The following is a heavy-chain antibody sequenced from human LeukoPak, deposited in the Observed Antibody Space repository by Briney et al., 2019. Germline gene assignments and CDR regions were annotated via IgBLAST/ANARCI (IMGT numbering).Heavy chain of an antibody. CDR2: INRRGST. V-gene: IGHV4-34*01. CDR3: ARAAPFNLVVVAYPSLGWFDP. J-gene: IGHJ5*02. D-gene: IGHD2-15*01. Sequence: PSDTLSLTCAVCGDSFSGYYGSWLRHPPGKGLEWIGEINRRGSTNYNPSLKSRVTISVETSKNQCSLKLSPVTAADTAVYYCARAAPFNLVVVAYPSLGWFDPWVQGTLVSVSS. CDR1: GDSFSGYY.